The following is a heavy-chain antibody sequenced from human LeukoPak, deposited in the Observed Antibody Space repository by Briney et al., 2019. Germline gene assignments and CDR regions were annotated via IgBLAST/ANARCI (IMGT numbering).Heavy chain of an antibody. V-gene: IGHV4-31*03. D-gene: IGHD5-18*01. J-gene: IGHJ4*02. CDR1: GGFISSGGYY. Sequence: SETLSLTCTVSGGFISSGGYYWSWIRQHPGKGLEWIGYIYYSGSTYYNPSLKSRVTISVDTSKNQFSLKLSSVTAADTAVYYCAREGSYGYFDYWGQGTLVTVSS. CDR2: IYYSGST. CDR3: AREGSYGYFDY.